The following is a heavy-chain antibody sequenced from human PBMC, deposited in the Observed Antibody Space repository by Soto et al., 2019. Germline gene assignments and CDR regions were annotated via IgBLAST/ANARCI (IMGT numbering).Heavy chain of an antibody. Sequence: QVQLVQSGTEVKKPGASVKVSCKTSGYTFTNFGISWVRQAPRQGLEWMGWISAFNGHTHHAQKFQGRVTLTTDTSTTTAFLELRSLRSDDTAVYYCAREPPRATAGLNYFDPWGQGTLVSVSS. V-gene: IGHV1-18*01. CDR1: GYTFTNFG. CDR3: AREPPRATAGLNYFDP. J-gene: IGHJ5*02. D-gene: IGHD6-13*01. CDR2: ISAFNGHT.